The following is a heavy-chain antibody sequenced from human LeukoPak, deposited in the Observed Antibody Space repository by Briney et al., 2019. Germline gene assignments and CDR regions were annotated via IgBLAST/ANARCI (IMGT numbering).Heavy chain of an antibody. CDR3: GRDLPLVAGDNCGIDY. Sequence: ASVKVSCKASGYTFNTYAFSWVRQAPGQGLEWMGWISAYNGNTNYAQKFQGRVTMTTHTSTSTAHMELRNLRSDDTAVYYCGRDLPLVAGDNCGIDYWGQGTLDTVSS. CDR1: GYTFNTYA. V-gene: IGHV1-18*01. J-gene: IGHJ4*02. D-gene: IGHD5-24*01. CDR2: ISAYNGNT.